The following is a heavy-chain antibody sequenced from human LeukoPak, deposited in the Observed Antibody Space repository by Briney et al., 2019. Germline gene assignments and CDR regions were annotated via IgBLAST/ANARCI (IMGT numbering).Heavy chain of an antibody. CDR2: ISGSGGST. J-gene: IGHJ1*01. CDR3: AKGSGYYPEYFQH. CDR1: GFTFSSYA. Sequence: GGSLRLSCAAFGFTFSSYAMSWVRQAPGKGLEWVSAISGSGGSTYYADSVKGRFTISRDNSKNTLYLQMNSLRAEDTAVYYCAKGSGYYPEYFQHWGQGTLVTVSS. V-gene: IGHV3-23*01. D-gene: IGHD3-22*01.